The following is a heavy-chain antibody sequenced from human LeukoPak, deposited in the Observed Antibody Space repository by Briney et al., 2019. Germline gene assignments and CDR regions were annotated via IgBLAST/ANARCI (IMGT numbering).Heavy chain of an antibody. D-gene: IGHD2-2*01. V-gene: IGHV3-21*01. CDR2: ISSSSGYI. CDR1: GFTFSTYA. Sequence: GGSLRLSCAVSGFTFSTYAMHWVRQAPGKGLEWVSSISSSSGYIYYADSVKGRFTISRDNAKNSLYLQMNSLRAEDTAVYYCAGGSLLWGAFDIWGQGTMVTVSS. CDR3: AGGSLLWGAFDI. J-gene: IGHJ3*02.